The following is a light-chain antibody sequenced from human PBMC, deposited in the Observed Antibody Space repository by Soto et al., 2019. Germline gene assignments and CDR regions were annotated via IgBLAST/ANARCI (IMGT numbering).Light chain of an antibody. V-gene: IGKV3-15*01. CDR1: QNIRSS. CDR2: DAS. J-gene: IGKJ2*01. Sequence: EVVMTQSPASLSASPGERVTLSCRASQNIRSSLAWYQQRPGQAPRLLVYDASTRATGIPPRFSGGGSGTEFTATISSLQSEDFAIYYCQQYDIWSTYTFGQGTKVDIK. CDR3: QQYDIWSTYT.